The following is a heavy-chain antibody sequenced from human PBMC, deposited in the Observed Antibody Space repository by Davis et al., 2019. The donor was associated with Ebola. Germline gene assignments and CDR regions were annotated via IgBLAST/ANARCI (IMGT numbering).Heavy chain of an antibody. Sequence: MPGGSLRLSCKASGYTFTSYAMNWVRQAPGQGLEWMGWINTNTGNPTYAQGFTGRFVFSLDTSVSTAYLQISSLKADDTAVYYCARDAFGVSIVPPRLDYWGQGTLVTVSS. CDR1: GYTFTSYA. J-gene: IGHJ4*02. CDR3: ARDAFGVSIVPPRLDY. CDR2: INTNTGNP. D-gene: IGHD3-16*01. V-gene: IGHV7-4-1*02.